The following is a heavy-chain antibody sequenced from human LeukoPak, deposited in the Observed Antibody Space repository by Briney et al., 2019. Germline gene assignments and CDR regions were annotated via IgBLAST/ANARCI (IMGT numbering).Heavy chain of an antibody. CDR2: INPNSGGT. Sequence: ASVKVSCKASGYTFTGYYMHWVRQAPGQGLEWMGWINPNSGGTNYAQKVQGRVTMTRDTSISTAYMELSRLRSDDTAVYYCARGGRLLPYYYYYYMDVWGKGTTVTVSS. CDR3: ARGGRLLPYYYYYYMDV. J-gene: IGHJ6*03. V-gene: IGHV1-2*02. CDR1: GYTFTGYY. D-gene: IGHD3-22*01.